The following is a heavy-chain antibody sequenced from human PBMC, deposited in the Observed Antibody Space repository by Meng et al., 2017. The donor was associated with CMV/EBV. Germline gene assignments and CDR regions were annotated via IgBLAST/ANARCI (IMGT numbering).Heavy chain of an antibody. D-gene: IGHD1-7*01. V-gene: IGHV1-8*03. CDR1: GYTFTDYD. CDR3: ARDLTGSTRGGRFDS. CDR2: MNPYSGNT. Sequence: ASVKVSCKASGYTFTDYDVNWVRQAAGQGLERMGWMNPYSGNTGYAQKFQGRVTVTRNSSISTAYTGLSSLGSEDTAVYYCARDLTGSTRGGRFDSWGQGTLVTVSS. J-gene: IGHJ5*01.